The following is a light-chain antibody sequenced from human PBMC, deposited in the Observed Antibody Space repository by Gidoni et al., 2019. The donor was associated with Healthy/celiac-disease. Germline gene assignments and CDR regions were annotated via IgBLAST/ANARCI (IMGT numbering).Light chain of an antibody. Sequence: SSDVCGYNYVSWYQQHPGKAPKLMIYDVSNRPSGVSNRFSGSKSGNAASLTISGLQAADEADYYCRSYTSSSTHKVFGGGTKLTVL. CDR1: SSDVCGYNY. CDR3: RSYTSSSTHKV. J-gene: IGLJ3*02. V-gene: IGLV2-14*03. CDR2: DVS.